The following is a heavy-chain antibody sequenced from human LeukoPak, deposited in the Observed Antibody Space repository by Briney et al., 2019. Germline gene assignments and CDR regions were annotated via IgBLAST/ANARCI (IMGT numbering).Heavy chain of an antibody. J-gene: IGHJ4*02. CDR1: GFTFSNFV. CDR3: ARESGSYYGVTLDY. D-gene: IGHD1-26*01. CDR2: INDNGYNT. V-gene: IGHV3-64D*09. Sequence: GGSLRLSCSASGFTFSNFVMHWVRQAPGKGLEYVAIINDNGYNTDYAGSVKGRFTVARDNSKNTLYLQMSSLRPEDTAVYYCARESGSYYGVTLDYWGQGTLVTVSS.